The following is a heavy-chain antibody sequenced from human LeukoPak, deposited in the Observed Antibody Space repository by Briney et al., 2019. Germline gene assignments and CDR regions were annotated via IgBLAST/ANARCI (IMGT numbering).Heavy chain of an antibody. V-gene: IGHV3-23*01. CDR3: AKDPYDILTGYYSFDY. D-gene: IGHD3-9*01. J-gene: IGHJ4*02. Sequence: GGSLRLSCAASGFTFSTFAMIWVRQPPGKGLEWVSSIFPSGGEIHYADSVRGRFTISRDNSKNTLYLQMNSLRAEDTAVYYCAKDPYDILTGYYSFDYWGQGTLVTVSS. CDR1: GFTFSTFA. CDR2: IFPSGGEI.